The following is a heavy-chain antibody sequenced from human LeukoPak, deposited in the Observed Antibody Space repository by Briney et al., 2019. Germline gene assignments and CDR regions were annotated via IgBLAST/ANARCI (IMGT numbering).Heavy chain of an antibody. CDR2: INHRGST. V-gene: IGHV4-34*01. CDR1: GGSFSGYY. CDR3: ARGHTVTKLFDY. D-gene: IGHD4-17*01. J-gene: IGHJ4*02. Sequence: SETLSLTCAVYGGSFSGYYWSWIRQPPGKGLEWIGEINHRGSTNYNPSLKSRVTISVDTSKNQFSLKLSSVTAADTAVYYCARGHTVTKLFDYWGQGTLVTVSS.